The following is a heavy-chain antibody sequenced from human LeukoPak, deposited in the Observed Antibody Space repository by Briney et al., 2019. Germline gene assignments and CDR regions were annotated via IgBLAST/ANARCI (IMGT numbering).Heavy chain of an antibody. J-gene: IGHJ4*02. CDR1: GFTFSSFW. V-gene: IGHV3-7*04. D-gene: IGHD6-13*01. CDR3: ARGRAAAGYFDY. Sequence: WGSLRLSCSASGFTFSSFWMTWVRQAPGKGLEWVANIKQDGSETYYVDSVKGRFTISRDNPKNSLYLQMNSLRAEDTAVYFCARGRAAAGYFDYWGQGTLVTVSS. CDR2: IKQDGSET.